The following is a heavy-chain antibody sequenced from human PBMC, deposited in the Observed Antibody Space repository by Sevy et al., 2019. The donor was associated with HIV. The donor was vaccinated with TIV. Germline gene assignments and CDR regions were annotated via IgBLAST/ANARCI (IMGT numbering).Heavy chain of an antibody. CDR2: IITIFPTA. CDR1: GGNFRTFI. Sequence: SVKVSCKTSGGNFRTFIITWVRQAPGQGLEWMGGIITIFPTANYAQRFQGRVTITADESTSTAYMEMSNLRSDDTAVYYCARLMSCGGDCYYFDFWGQGTLVTVSS. V-gene: IGHV1-69*13. D-gene: IGHD2-21*02. CDR3: ARLMSCGGDCYYFDF. J-gene: IGHJ4*02.